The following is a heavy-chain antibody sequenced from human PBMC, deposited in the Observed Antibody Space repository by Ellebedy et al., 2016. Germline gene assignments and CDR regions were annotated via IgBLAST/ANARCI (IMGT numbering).Heavy chain of an antibody. CDR2: INPNSGGT. V-gene: IGHV1-2*02. Sequence: ASVKVSCXASGYTFTNYDISWVRQAPGQGLEWMGWINPNSGGTNYAQKFQGRVTMTRDTSISTAYMELSRLRSDDTAVYYCARWFGGKYGMDVWGQGTTVTVSS. D-gene: IGHD3-10*01. CDR3: ARWFGGKYGMDV. CDR1: GYTFTNYD. J-gene: IGHJ6*02.